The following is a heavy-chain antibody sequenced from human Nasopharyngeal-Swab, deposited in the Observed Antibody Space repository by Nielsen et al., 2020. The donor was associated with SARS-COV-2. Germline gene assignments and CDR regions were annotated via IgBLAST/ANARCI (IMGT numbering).Heavy chain of an antibody. CDR1: GFTFSSYA. Sequence: GGSLRLSCAASGFTFSSYAMHWVRQAPGKGLEWVAVISYDGSNKYYADSVKGRFTISRDNSKNTLYLQMNSLRAEDTAVYYCARSPLGYCSGGSCYPEEYFDYWGQGTLVTVSS. V-gene: IGHV3-30*04. CDR2: ISYDGSNK. D-gene: IGHD2-15*01. CDR3: ARSPLGYCSGGSCYPEEYFDY. J-gene: IGHJ4*02.